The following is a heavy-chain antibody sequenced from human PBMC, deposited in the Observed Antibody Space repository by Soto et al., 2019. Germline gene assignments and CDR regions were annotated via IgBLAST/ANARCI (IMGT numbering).Heavy chain of an antibody. J-gene: IGHJ6*02. Sequence: PSETLSLTCTVSGGSISSGGYYWSWIRQHPGKGLEWIGYIYYSGSTYYNPSLKSRVTISVDTSKNQFSLKLGSVTAADTAVYYCARDHPLELREDYYYGMDVGGQGTPVTVAS. V-gene: IGHV4-31*03. CDR2: IYYSGST. CDR1: GGSISSGGYY. CDR3: ARDHPLELREDYYYGMDV. D-gene: IGHD1-7*01.